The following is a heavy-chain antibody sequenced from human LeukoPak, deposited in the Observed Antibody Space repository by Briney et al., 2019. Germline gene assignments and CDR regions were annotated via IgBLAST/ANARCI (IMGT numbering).Heavy chain of an antibody. Sequence: ASVKVSCKASGYTFTSYGISWVRQAPGQGLEWMGWISAYNGNTNYAQKLRGRVTMTTDTSTSTAYMELRSLRSDDTAVYYCARVYPPVRGHPYYFDYWGQGTLVTVSS. J-gene: IGHJ4*02. D-gene: IGHD3-10*02. V-gene: IGHV1-18*01. CDR2: ISAYNGNT. CDR1: GYTFTSYG. CDR3: ARVYPPVRGHPYYFDY.